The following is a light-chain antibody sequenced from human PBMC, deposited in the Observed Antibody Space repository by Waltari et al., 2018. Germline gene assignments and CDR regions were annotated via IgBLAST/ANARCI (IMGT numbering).Light chain of an antibody. Sequence: DIQKTQSPSSLSASVGDRVTITCRASQSISDYLNWYQHKSGKAPRLLIYVASNLHTGVPSRFSGSGSGTDFTLTISSLQPEDFATYYCQQSYSSPWTFGQGTKVEIK. CDR3: QQSYSSPWT. CDR2: VAS. V-gene: IGKV1-39*01. CDR1: QSISDY. J-gene: IGKJ1*01.